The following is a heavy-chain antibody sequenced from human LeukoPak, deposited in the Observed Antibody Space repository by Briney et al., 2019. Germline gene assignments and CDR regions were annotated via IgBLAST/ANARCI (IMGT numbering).Heavy chain of an antibody. CDR1: GFTFITYW. CDR3: TRVSSLWSFDY. Sequence: GGSLGLSCAASGFTFITYWMHWVRQPPGKGLVWVSRIRPDGSTTAYADSVKGRFTISRDNARNTLYLQLNSLGAEDTAIYYCTRVSSLWSFDYWGQGTLVTVSS. D-gene: IGHD3-10*01. J-gene: IGHJ4*02. V-gene: IGHV3-74*01. CDR2: IRPDGSTT.